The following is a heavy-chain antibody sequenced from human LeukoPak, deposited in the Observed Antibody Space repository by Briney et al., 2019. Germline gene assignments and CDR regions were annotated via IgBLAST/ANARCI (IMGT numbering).Heavy chain of an antibody. CDR3: ARRSKILLALYF. CDR1: GYSFTDSY. J-gene: IGHJ4*02. CDR2: INPYTGAT. Sequence: ASVKVSCKASGYSFTDSYLHWVRQAPGQGLEWMAWINPYTGATSSAQKFQGRVSLTRDMSINTAYMELNSLRSDDTAVYYCARRSKILLALYFWGQGTLVTVSS. V-gene: IGHV1-2*02. D-gene: IGHD3-10*01.